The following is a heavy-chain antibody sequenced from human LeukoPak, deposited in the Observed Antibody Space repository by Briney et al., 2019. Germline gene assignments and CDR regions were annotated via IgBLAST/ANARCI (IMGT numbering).Heavy chain of an antibody. V-gene: IGHV3-48*03. D-gene: IGHD4-11*01. CDR3: ARGGYSNANKFYYYGMDV. J-gene: IGHJ6*02. Sequence: TGGSLRLFCAASGFIFSNYEMNWVRQAPGKGLEWVSYISKSGSTIYYADSVKGRFTISRDNAKNSLYLQMNSLRAEDTAVYYCARGGYSNANKFYYYGMDVWGQGTTVTV. CDR2: ISKSGSTI. CDR1: GFIFSNYE.